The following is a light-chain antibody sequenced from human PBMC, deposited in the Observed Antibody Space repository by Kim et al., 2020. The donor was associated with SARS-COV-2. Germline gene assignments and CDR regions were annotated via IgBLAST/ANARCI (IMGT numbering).Light chain of an antibody. CDR3: QAWASNTAV. Sequence: SYELTQPPSVSVSPGQTATITCSGDKLEDRYACWFQQKPGQSPMLVISQDTKRPSGIPERFSGSNSGNTATLTISGTQATDEADYFCQAWASNTAVFGGG. CDR1: KLEDRY. CDR2: QDT. V-gene: IGLV3-1*01. J-gene: IGLJ2*01.